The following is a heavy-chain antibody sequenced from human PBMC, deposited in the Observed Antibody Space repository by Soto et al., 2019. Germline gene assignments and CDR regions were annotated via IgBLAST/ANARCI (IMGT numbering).Heavy chain of an antibody. CDR1: GFTFTNYG. D-gene: IGHD6-19*01. CDR3: ARDRAGTYYDY. J-gene: IGHJ4*02. Sequence: EVQLVESGGGLVQPGGSLRLSCAASGFTFTNYGMNWVHQAPGRGLEWVSYISISGGTIYYADSVKGRFTISRDSARNSLYLHLNSLRDEDTAVYYCARDRAGTYYDYWGQGTLVTVSS. V-gene: IGHV3-48*02. CDR2: ISISGGTI.